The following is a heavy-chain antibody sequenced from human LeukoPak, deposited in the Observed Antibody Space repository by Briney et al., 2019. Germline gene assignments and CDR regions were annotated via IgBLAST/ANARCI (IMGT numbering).Heavy chain of an antibody. V-gene: IGHV4-59*01. Sequence: SETLSLTCTVSGGSISSYYWSWIRQPPGKGLEWIGYIYYSGSTNYNPSLKSRVTISVDTSKNQFSLKLSSVTAAGTAVYYCARGYSSSRSPYYYGMDVWGQGTTVTVSS. CDR2: IYYSGST. J-gene: IGHJ6*02. CDR1: GGSISSYY. D-gene: IGHD6-13*01. CDR3: ARGYSSSRSPYYYGMDV.